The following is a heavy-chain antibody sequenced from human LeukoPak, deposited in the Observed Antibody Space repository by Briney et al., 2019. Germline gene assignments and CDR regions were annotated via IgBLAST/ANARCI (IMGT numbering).Heavy chain of an antibody. Sequence: SETLSLTCTVSGYSISSGYLWGWIRQPPGKRLEWIGSVSHSGTTYYNPSLKSRITISQDTSKNQFSLKVNSVTAADTAAYYCTREEGGTTVDYWGQGTLVTVSS. CDR2: VSHSGTT. D-gene: IGHD1-1*01. CDR1: GYSISSGYL. J-gene: IGHJ4*02. V-gene: IGHV4-38-2*02. CDR3: TREEGGTTVDY.